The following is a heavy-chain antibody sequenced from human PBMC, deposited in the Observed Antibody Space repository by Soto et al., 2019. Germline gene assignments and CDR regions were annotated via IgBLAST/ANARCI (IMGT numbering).Heavy chain of an antibody. CDR1: GDSVSSNSAA. D-gene: IGHD5-18*01. V-gene: IGHV6-1*01. J-gene: IGHJ6*02. Sequence: SQTLSLTCAISGDSVSSNSAAWNWIRQSPSRGLEWLGRTYYRSKWYNDYAVSVKSRITINPDTSKNQFSLQLNSVTPEDTAVYYCARDEGYSYGYYYYGMDVWGQGTTVTVSS. CDR3: ARDEGYSYGYYYYGMDV. CDR2: TYYRSKWYN.